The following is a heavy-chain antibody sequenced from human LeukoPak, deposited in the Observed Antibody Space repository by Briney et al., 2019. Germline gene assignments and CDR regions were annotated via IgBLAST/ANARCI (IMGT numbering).Heavy chain of an antibody. CDR2: ISWDGGST. V-gene: IGHV3-43D*03. CDR1: GFTFDDYA. D-gene: IGHD6-25*01. J-gene: IGHJ4*02. CDR3: AKTSGYEDLYYFDC. Sequence: SGGSLRLSCAASGFTFDDYAMHWVRQAPGKGLEWVSLISWDGGSTYYADSVKGRFTISRDNSKNSLYLQMNSLRAEDTALYYCAKTSGYEDLYYFDCWGQGTLVTVSS.